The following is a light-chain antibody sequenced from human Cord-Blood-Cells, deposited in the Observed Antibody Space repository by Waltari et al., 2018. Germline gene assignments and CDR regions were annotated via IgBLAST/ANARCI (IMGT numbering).Light chain of an antibody. CDR3: KQSYSTPPLT. CDR2: AAS. CDR1: QRIRRY. Sequence: DIQMTQPPSSLSSSLGERVTITRRESQRIRRYLNWYQQKPGSAPNLLIYAASSVQSGVPSRFSGSGSVTDFTLTISSRQPEDFATHYCKQSYSTPPLTVGGVTKVEIK. V-gene: IGKV1-39*01. J-gene: IGKJ4*01.